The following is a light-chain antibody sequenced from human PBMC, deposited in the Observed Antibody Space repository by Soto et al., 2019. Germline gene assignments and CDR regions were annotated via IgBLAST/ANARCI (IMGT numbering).Light chain of an antibody. V-gene: IGLV2-8*01. Sequence: QSALTQPPSASGSPGQSVTISCTGTSSDVGAFNYVSWYQRHPGKVPKFMIYEVDKRPSGVPDRFSGSKSGNTAYLTISGLQAEDEAEYFCSSFVDGSSYVFGTGTKVTVL. CDR1: SSDVGAFNY. CDR3: SSFVDGSSYV. J-gene: IGLJ1*01. CDR2: EVD.